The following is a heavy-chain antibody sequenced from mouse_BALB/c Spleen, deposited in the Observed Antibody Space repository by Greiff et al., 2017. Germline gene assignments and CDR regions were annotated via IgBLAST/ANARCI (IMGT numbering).Heavy chain of an antibody. V-gene: IGHV1S126*01. CDR3: ARSDYYGSSYWAMDY. CDR1: GYSFTSYW. D-gene: IGHD1-1*01. CDR2: IDPSDSET. J-gene: IGHJ4*01. Sequence: VQLVESGPQLVRPGASVKISCKASGYSFTSYWMHWVKQRPGQGLEWIGMIDPSDSETRLNQKFKDKATLTVDKSSSTAYMQLSSPTSEDSAVYYCARSDYYGSSYWAMDYWGQGTSVTVSS.